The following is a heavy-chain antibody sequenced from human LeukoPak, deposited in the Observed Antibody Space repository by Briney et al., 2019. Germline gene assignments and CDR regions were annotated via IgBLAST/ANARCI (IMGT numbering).Heavy chain of an antibody. Sequence: GGSLRLSCTASGFTFSSYGMHWVRQAPGKGLEWVAVISYDGSNKYYADSVKGRFTISRDNSKNTLYLQMNSLRAEDTAVYYCARVGTGYCSSTSCLSDYYYYGMDVWGQGTTVTVSS. CDR1: GFTFSSYG. D-gene: IGHD2-2*01. CDR2: ISYDGSNK. CDR3: ARVGTGYCSSTSCLSDYYYYGMDV. J-gene: IGHJ6*02. V-gene: IGHV3-30*03.